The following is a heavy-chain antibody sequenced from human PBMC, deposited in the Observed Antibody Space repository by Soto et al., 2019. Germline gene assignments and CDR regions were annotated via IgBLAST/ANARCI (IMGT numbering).Heavy chain of an antibody. CDR1: GYPISSGYY. V-gene: IGHV4-38-2*01. J-gene: IGHJ4*02. Sequence: SETLSLTCAVSGYPISSGYYWGWIRQPPGKGLEWIGIIHHSGSTYYNPSLRSRITISVDTSKNQFSLQMPSVTAADTAVYYCARASGYVPGGYWGQGILVTAPQ. CDR2: IHHSGST. D-gene: IGHD5-12*01. CDR3: ARASGYVPGGY.